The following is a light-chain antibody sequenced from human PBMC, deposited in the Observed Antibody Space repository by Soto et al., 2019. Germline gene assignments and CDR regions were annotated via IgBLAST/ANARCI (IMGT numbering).Light chain of an antibody. Sequence: ESVLTHSPGTLSLSPGERATLSCRASQSVSSSYLAWYQQKPGQAPRLLIYGASSRATGIPDRLSGSGSGTDFTLTISRLEPEDFAVYYCQQYGSSPPWTFGQGTKV. V-gene: IGKV3-20*01. CDR3: QQYGSSPPWT. CDR1: QSVSSSY. CDR2: GAS. J-gene: IGKJ1*01.